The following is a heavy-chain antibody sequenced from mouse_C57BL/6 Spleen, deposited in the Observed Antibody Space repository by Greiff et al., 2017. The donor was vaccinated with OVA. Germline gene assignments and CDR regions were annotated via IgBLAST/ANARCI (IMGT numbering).Heavy chain of an antibody. CDR3: ARQGDYYGSRNFDY. Sequence: EVQGVESGGDLVKPGGSLKLSCAASGFTFSSYGMSWVRQTPDKRLEWVATISSGGSYTYYPDSVKGRFTISRDNAKNTLYLQMSSLKSEDTAMYYCARQGDYYGSRNFDYWGQGTTLTVSS. CDR1: GFTFSSYG. J-gene: IGHJ2*01. V-gene: IGHV5-6*01. CDR2: ISSGGSYT. D-gene: IGHD1-1*01.